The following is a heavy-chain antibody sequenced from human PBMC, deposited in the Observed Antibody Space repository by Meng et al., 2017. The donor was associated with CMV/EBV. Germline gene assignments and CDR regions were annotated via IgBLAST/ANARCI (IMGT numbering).Heavy chain of an antibody. D-gene: IGHD5-12*01. J-gene: IGHJ5*02. CDR1: GGSISSRSYY. Sequence: RGWGHVLVMPSETLSLTCTVSGGSISSRSYYWGWIRQPPGKGLEWIGRIYYSGSTYYNPSLKSRVTISVDTSKNQFSLKLSSVTAADTAVYYCARDLSLVATITPNWFDPWGQGTLVTVSS. CDR2: IYYSGST. CDR3: ARDLSLVATITPNWFDP. V-gene: IGHV4-39*07.